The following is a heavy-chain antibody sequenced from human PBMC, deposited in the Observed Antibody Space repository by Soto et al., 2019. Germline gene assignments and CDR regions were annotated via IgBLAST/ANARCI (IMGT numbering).Heavy chain of an antibody. CDR1: GFNFSSYW. CDR2: TKRDASET. Sequence: PVGSLRLSCEVTGFNFSSYWMHWVRQAPGKGLEWVANTKRDASETYYADSVKGRFTISRDNARNSLYLQMNSLRVEDTAVYYCARPPVKGIHVWGQGTTVTVSS. D-gene: IGHD4-17*01. V-gene: IGHV3-7*01. CDR3: ARPPVKGIHV. J-gene: IGHJ6*02.